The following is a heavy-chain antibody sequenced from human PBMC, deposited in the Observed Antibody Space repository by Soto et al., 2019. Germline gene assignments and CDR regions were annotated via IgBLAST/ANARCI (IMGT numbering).Heavy chain of an antibody. CDR2: IYYSGST. V-gene: IGHV4-31*01. CDR3: ARAYRHSGYSSSWVFDS. Sequence: QVQLQESGPGVVKPSQTLSLICTVSGGSINSGGYYWSWIRQHPGKGLEWIGYIYYSGSTYYHSFLRSLVTISTGASENQFSLKLSSVTAEDTAVYFCARAYRHSGYSSSWVFDSWGQGTLVNVSS. CDR1: GGSINSGGYY. J-gene: IGHJ4*02. D-gene: IGHD6-13*01.